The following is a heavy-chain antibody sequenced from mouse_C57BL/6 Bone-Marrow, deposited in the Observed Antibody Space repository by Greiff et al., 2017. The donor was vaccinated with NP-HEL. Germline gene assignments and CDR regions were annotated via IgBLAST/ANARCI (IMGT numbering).Heavy chain of an antibody. D-gene: IGHD1-1*01. CDR2: ISNGGGST. Sequence: DVKLVESGGGLVQPGGSLKLSCAASGFTFSDYYMYWVRQTPEKRLEWVAYISNGGGSTYYPDTVKGRFTISRDNAKNTLYLQMSRLKSEDTAMYYGARPSLSRYAMDYWGQGTSVTVSS. CDR1: GFTFSDYY. V-gene: IGHV5-12*01. CDR3: ARPSLSRYAMDY. J-gene: IGHJ4*01.